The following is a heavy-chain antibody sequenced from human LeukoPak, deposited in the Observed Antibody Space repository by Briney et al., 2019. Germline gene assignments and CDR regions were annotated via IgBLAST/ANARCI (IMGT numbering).Heavy chain of an antibody. D-gene: IGHD6-13*01. CDR1: GYSISSGYY. J-gene: IGHJ6*04. CDR2: IYHSGST. CDR3: AASDAGIAAAVDHYGIDV. V-gene: IGHV4-38-2*01. Sequence: SETLSLTCSVSGYSISSGYYWGWIRQPPGKGLEWIGSIYHSGSTYYNPSLKSRVTISVDTSKNQFSLKLSSVTAADTAVYYCAASDAGIAAAVDHYGIDVWGKGTMVTVSS.